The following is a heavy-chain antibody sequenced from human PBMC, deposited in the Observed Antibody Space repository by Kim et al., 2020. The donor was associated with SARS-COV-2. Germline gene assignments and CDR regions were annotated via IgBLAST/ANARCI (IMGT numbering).Heavy chain of an antibody. D-gene: IGHD3-22*01. CDR2: IYYSGST. J-gene: IGHJ3*02. CDR1: GGSISSGGYY. Sequence: SETLSLTCTVSGGSISSGGYYWSWIRQHPGKGLEWIGYIYYSGSTYYNPSLKSRVTISVDTSKNQFSLKLSSVTAADTAVYYCAREGGYYDSSGYPMSDAFDIWGQGTMVTVSS. V-gene: IGHV4-31*03. CDR3: AREGGYYDSSGYPMSDAFDI.